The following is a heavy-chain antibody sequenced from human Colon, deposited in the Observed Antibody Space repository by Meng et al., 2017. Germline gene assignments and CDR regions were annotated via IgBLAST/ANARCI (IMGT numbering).Heavy chain of an antibody. D-gene: IGHD5-24*01. CDR3: AKRRRDGYNSEFDS. Sequence: GGSLRLSCVGSGFIFNNYGLNWVRQAPGKGLEGVSDISGSGDSTYYADSVKGRFTISRDNSRNTLYLQMNSLRVEDTAMYYCAKRRRDGYNSEFDSWGQGIVVTVSS. CDR1: GFIFNNYG. J-gene: IGHJ4*02. CDR2: ISGSGDST. V-gene: IGHV3-23*01.